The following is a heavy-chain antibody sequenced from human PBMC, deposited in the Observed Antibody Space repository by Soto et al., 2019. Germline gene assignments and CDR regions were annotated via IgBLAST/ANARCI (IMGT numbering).Heavy chain of an antibody. Sequence: GGSLRLSCAASGFTFRSFTMNWVRQAPGKGLEWVSTISSNSAYIYYTDELRGRFTISRDNAKKSLHLQMNSLRAEDTAVYYCTRDASRDSSARRCFDPWGRGTMFAIYS. CDR3: TRDASRDSSARRCFDP. V-gene: IGHV3-21*01. CDR2: ISSNSAYI. CDR1: GFTFRSFT. J-gene: IGHJ5*02. D-gene: IGHD6-19*01.